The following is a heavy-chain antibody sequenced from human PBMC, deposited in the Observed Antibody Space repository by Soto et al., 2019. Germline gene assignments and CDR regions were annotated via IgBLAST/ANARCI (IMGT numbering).Heavy chain of an antibody. CDR1: GFSFSADGVG. D-gene: IGHD3-16*01. Sequence: HITLKESGPTLVKPTQTLTLTCIFSGFSFSADGVGVGWIRQPPGKTLEWLALIYWDDGTRYRPSLKSRLTITKGSSKYQVVLTMTNMDPLETAPYYCAHAFGGTSWPNDAFDVWGQGTVVTVSS. J-gene: IGHJ3*01. CDR2: IYWDDGT. V-gene: IGHV2-5*02. CDR3: AHAFGGTSWPNDAFDV.